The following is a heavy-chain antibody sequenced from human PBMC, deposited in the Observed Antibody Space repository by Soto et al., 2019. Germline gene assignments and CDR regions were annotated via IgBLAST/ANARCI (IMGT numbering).Heavy chain of an antibody. D-gene: IGHD1-26*01. V-gene: IGHV3-48*01. Sequence: GGSLRLSCAASGFTFSSYSVNWVRQAPGKGLEWVSYISSSSSTIYYADSVKGRFTISRDNAKNSLYLQMNSLRAEDTAVYYCARDSPLSAWIRSSDAFDIWGQGTMVTVSS. CDR2: ISSSSSTI. CDR3: ARDSPLSAWIRSSDAFDI. CDR1: GFTFSSYS. J-gene: IGHJ3*02.